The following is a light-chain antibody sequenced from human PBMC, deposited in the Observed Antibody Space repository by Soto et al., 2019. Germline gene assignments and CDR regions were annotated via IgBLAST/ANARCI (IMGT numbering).Light chain of an antibody. V-gene: IGLV1-40*01. J-gene: IGLJ1*01. CDR3: QSYDSSLSGSRV. CDR1: SSNIGAGYD. CDR2: GNS. Sequence: QSVLTHPPSVSGAPRQRVTISCTGSSSNIGAGYDVHWYQQLPGTAPKLLIYGNSNRPSGVPDRFSGSKSGTSASLAITGLQAEDEADYYCQSYDSSLSGSRVFGTGTKVTVL.